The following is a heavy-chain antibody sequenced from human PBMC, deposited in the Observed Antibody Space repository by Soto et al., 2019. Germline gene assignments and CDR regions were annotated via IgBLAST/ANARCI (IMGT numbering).Heavy chain of an antibody. Sequence: ASVKVSCKASGYTFTSYGISWVRQAPGQGLEWMGWISAYNGNTNYAQKLQGRVTMTTDTSTSTAYMELRSLRSDDTAVYYCARVWSIAARPGAFDIWGQGTMVIVSS. CDR3: ARVWSIAARPGAFDI. V-gene: IGHV1-18*01. J-gene: IGHJ3*02. D-gene: IGHD6-6*01. CDR2: ISAYNGNT. CDR1: GYTFTSYG.